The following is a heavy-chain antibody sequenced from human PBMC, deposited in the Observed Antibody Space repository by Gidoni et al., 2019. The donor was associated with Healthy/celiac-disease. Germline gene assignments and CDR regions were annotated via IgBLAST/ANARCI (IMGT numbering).Heavy chain of an antibody. J-gene: IGHJ4*02. CDR3: ASQIAVAGHNFDY. Sequence: EVQLVQSGAEVKTPGASLKISCQGSGYNFTSYWIGWVRQLPGKGLEWMGIIYPGDSDTRYSPSFQGQVTISADKSISTAYLQWSSLKASDTAMYYCASQIAVAGHNFDYWGQGTLVTVSS. CDR1: GYNFTSYW. D-gene: IGHD6-19*01. CDR2: IYPGDSDT. V-gene: IGHV5-51*01.